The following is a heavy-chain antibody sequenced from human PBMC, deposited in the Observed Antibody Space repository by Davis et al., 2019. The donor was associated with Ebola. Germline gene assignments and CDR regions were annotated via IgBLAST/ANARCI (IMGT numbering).Heavy chain of an antibody. V-gene: IGHV3-73*01. CDR3: VRQPKGSSRLDP. CDR1: GFTFSTYA. D-gene: IGHD6-6*01. J-gene: IGHJ5*02. CDR2: VREKDNNYAT. Sequence: GESLKISCAASGFTFSTYAMGWVRQAPGKGLEWVGRVREKDNNYATGYAESVKGRFTVSRDDSRNTAYLQMNSLKTEDTAVYYCVRQPKGSSRLDPWGQGTLVTVSS.